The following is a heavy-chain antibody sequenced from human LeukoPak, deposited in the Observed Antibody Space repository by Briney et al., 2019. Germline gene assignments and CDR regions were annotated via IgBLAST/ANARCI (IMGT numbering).Heavy chain of an antibody. J-gene: IGHJ4*02. CDR1: GFTFSSYW. D-gene: IGHD2-15*01. Sequence: EGSLRLSCAASGFTFSSYWMSWVRQAPGKGLEWVSYISSSGSTIYYADSVKGRFTISRDNAKNSLYLQMNSLRAEDTTVYYCARVRYCSGGSCYWFDYWGQGTLVTVSS. CDR2: ISSSGSTI. V-gene: IGHV3-48*04. CDR3: ARVRYCSGGSCYWFDY.